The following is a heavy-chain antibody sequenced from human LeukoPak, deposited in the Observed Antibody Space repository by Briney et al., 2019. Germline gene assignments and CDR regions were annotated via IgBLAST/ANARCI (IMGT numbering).Heavy chain of an antibody. CDR2: IYPGDSDT. V-gene: IGHV5-51*01. J-gene: IGHJ4*02. D-gene: IGHD5-12*01. CDR1: GYSFTSYW. CDR3: ARHNYSGHDY. Sequence: GESLKISCKGSGYSFTSYWIGWVRQMPGKGLEWMWIIYPGDSDTRYSPSFQGHVTISADTSITTAYLQWSSLKASDTAMYYCARHNYSGHDYWGQGTLVTVSS.